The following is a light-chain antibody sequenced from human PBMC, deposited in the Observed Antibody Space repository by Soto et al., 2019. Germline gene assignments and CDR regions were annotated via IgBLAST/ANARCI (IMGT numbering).Light chain of an antibody. V-gene: IGKV1-5*03. J-gene: IGKJ2*01. CDR2: KAS. Sequence: DNQMTQSPSTLSASLGDRVTITCRASQSIGSWLAWYKQTPGEAPKLLIYKASSLESGVPSRFSGSGSGTECTLTITSLQPDEFATYYCQQCNSYPSSFGQGTKLDI. CDR1: QSIGSW. CDR3: QQCNSYPSS.